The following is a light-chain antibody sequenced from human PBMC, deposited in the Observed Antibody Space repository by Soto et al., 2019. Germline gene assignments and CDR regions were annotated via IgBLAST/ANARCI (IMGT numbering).Light chain of an antibody. CDR2: EVS. Sequence: QSVLTQPASVSGSPGQSITISCTGTSSDIGGYNFVSWYHQHPGKAPKLMIYEVSNRPSGVSDRFSGSKSGNTASLTISGLQAEDEADYYCSSFRSGTTLFGTGTKGTVL. CDR3: SSFRSGTTL. V-gene: IGLV2-14*01. CDR1: SSDIGGYNF. J-gene: IGLJ1*01.